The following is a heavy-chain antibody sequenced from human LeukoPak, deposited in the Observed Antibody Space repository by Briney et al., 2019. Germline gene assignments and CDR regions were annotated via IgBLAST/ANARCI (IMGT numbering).Heavy chain of an antibody. Sequence: GGSLRLSCAASGFTFSRYTMHWARQAPGKALEYVSGISSKGGSTYYASSVKGRFTISRDNSKNTLYLQMGSLRAEDMAVYYCAREDYGTGKFDYWGQGTLVIVSS. CDR3: AREDYGTGKFDY. CDR2: ISSKGGST. D-gene: IGHD4-17*01. CDR1: GFTFSRYT. J-gene: IGHJ4*02. V-gene: IGHV3-64*01.